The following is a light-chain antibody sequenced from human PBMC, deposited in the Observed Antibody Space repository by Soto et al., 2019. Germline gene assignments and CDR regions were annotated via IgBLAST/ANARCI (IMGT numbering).Light chain of an antibody. CDR2: GAS. CDR3: QQFKNWPSWT. V-gene: IGKV3-15*01. CDR1: QNVGNN. Sequence: EIVMTQSPATLSVSPGERATLSCRASQNVGNNLVWYPQKPCQAPRLLIYGASTRAAGIPDRFSGSGSGTEFTLTISGLQSDDFAVYYCQQFKNWPSWTFGQGTKVDIK. J-gene: IGKJ1*01.